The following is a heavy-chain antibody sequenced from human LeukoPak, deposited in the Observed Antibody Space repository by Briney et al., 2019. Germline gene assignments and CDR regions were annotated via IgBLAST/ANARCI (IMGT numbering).Heavy chain of an antibody. CDR3: ARHAFVLEAGYWFDP. D-gene: IGHD2-8*02. J-gene: IGHJ5*02. V-gene: IGHV4-59*08. Sequence: SETLSLTCTVSGGSIGSFYWSWIRQAPGKGPEWIANVYGNGNTNYNSSLRGRVSMSVATSSEQFSLRFRPVTAADTAIYYCARHAFVLEAGYWFDPWGQGILVTVSS. CDR2: VYGNGNT. CDR1: GGSIGSFY.